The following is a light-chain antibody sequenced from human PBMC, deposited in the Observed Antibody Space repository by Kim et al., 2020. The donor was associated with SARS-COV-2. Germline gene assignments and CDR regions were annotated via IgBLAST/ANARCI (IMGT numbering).Light chain of an antibody. Sequence: ASIGDGVTITCRASQNIDKSLNWYQQKPGKAPKLLIYAASRLQRGVSSRFSGSGSGTHFTLAITSLQPEDFATYYCQQNYISPRSFGPGTKVDI. CDR3: QQNYISPRS. J-gene: IGKJ3*01. CDR2: AAS. CDR1: QNIDKS. V-gene: IGKV1-39*01.